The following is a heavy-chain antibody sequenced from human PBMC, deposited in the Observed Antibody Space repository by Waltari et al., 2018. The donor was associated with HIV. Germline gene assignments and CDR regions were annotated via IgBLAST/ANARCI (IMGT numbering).Heavy chain of an antibody. CDR1: GFSFIKYS. J-gene: IGHJ4*02. CDR3: ARDGDRRDFDY. Sequence: EVQLVESGGGLVQPGGSLRLSCEASGFSFIKYSMHWVRQAPGKGLEWVSYLSSGSSARYYADSLKGRFTISRDNAKNSLYLQMYSLRPEDTAVYYCARDGDRRDFDYWGQGTLVTVSS. D-gene: IGHD2-21*02. V-gene: IGHV3-48*01. CDR2: LSSGSSAR.